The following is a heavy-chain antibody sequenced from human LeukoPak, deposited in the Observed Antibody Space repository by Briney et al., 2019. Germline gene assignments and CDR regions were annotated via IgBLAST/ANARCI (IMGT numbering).Heavy chain of an antibody. V-gene: IGHV3-23*01. J-gene: IGHJ4*02. CDR1: GFTFSSYA. CDR3: AKGDYGDYVETTLFDY. D-gene: IGHD4-17*01. Sequence: GGSLRLSCAASGFTFSSYAMSWVRQAPGKGLEWVSAISGSGGSTYYADPVKGRFTISRDNSKNTLYLQMNSLRAEDTAVYYCAKGDYGDYVETTLFDYWGQGTLVTVSS. CDR2: ISGSGGST.